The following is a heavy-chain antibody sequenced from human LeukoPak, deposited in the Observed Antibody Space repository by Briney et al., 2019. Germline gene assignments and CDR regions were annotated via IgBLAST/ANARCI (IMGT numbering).Heavy chain of an antibody. CDR1: GYSISSGYY. CDR2: IYHSGST. J-gene: IGHJ4*02. D-gene: IGHD1-7*01. V-gene: IGHV4-38-2*02. CDR3: ASTGTKVPTHINY. Sequence: NPSETLSLTCTVSGYSISSGYYWGWIRQPPGKGLEWIGSIYHSGSTCYNPSLKSRVTISVDTSKNQFSLKLSSVTAADTAVYYCASTGTKVPTHINYWGQGTLVTVSS.